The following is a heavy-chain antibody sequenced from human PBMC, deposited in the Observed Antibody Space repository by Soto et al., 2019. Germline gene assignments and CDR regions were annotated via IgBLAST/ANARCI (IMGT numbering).Heavy chain of an antibody. CDR1: GFTFSSYA. J-gene: IGHJ4*02. CDR3: AKSHPGPIAADVDY. D-gene: IGHD6-13*01. Sequence: GGSLRLSCAASGFTFSSYAMSWVRQAPEKGLEWVSAISGSGGSTYYADSVKGRFTISRDNSKNTLYLQMNSLRAEDTAVYYCAKSHPGPIAADVDYWGQGTLVTVSS. CDR2: ISGSGGST. V-gene: IGHV3-23*01.